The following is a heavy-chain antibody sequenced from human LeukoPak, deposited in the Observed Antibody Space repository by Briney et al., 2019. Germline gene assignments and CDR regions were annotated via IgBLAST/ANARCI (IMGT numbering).Heavy chain of an antibody. D-gene: IGHD6-13*01. V-gene: IGHV1-18*01. CDR2: ISAYNGNT. CDR3: ARETRQQLPQGWFDP. J-gene: IGHJ5*02. CDR1: GYTFTSYG. Sequence: ASVKVSCKASGYTFTSYGISWVRQAPGQGLEWMGWISAYNGNTNYAQKLQGRVTMTTDTSTSTAYMELRSLRSDDTAVYYCARETRQQLPQGWFDPWGQGTLVTASS.